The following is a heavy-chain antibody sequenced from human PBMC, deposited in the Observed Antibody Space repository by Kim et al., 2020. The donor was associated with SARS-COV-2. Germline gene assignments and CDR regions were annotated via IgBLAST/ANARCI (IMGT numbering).Heavy chain of an antibody. CDR1: GFTFRDYA. CDR2: IRSKAYGGTT. D-gene: IGHD3-10*01. CDR3: ARIGSSPPL. J-gene: IGHJ4*02. V-gene: IGHV3-49*03. Sequence: GGSLRLSCTASGFTFRDYAMTWFRQAPGKGLEWVGVIRSKAYGGTTDCAASVRDRFTISRDDFKSIAYLQMNSLKTEDSAVYYCARIGSSPPLWGQGTLVIISS.